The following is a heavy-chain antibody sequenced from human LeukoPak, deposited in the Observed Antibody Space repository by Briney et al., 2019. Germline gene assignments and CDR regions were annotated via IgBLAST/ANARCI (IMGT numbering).Heavy chain of an antibody. CDR3: ARGSAAMVSYYYYGMDV. D-gene: IGHD5-18*01. Sequence: SQTLSLTCTVSGGSISSDDYYWSWIRQPPGKGLEWIGEINHSGSTNYNPSLKSRVTISVDTSKNQFSLKLSSVTAADTAVYYCARGSAAMVSYYYYGMDVWGQGTTVTVSS. CDR2: INHSGST. V-gene: IGHV4-30-4*08. CDR1: GGSISSDDYY. J-gene: IGHJ6*02.